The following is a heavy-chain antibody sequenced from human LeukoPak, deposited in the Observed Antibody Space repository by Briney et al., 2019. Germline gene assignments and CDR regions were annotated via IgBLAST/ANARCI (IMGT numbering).Heavy chain of an antibody. V-gene: IGHV3-21*01. D-gene: IGHD3-9*01. CDR1: GFTFRSYS. J-gene: IGHJ4*02. CDR3: ARAVEPYYDILTGYMTYFDY. CDR2: ISSSSSYI. Sequence: PGGSLRLSCAASGFTFRSYSMNWVRQAPGKGREWVSSISSSSSYIYYADSVEGRFTISRDNAKNSLYLQMNSLRAEDTAVYYCARAVEPYYDILTGYMTYFDYWGQGTLVTVSS.